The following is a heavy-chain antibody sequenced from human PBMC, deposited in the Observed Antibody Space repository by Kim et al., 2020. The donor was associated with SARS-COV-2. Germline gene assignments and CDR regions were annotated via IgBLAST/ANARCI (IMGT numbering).Heavy chain of an antibody. J-gene: IGHJ1*01. CDR1: GFTFSSYS. Sequence: GGSLRLSCAASGFTFSSYSMNWVRQAPGKGLEWVSYISSSSSTIYYADSVKGRFTISRDNAKNSLYLQMNSLRDEDTAVYYCASQYSSSWSAGEYFQHWGQGTLVTVSS. CDR3: ASQYSSSWSAGEYFQH. CDR2: ISSSSSTI. D-gene: IGHD6-13*01. V-gene: IGHV3-48*02.